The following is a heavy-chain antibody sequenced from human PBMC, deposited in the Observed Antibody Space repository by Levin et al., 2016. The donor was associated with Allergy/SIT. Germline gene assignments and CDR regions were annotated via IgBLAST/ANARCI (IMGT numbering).Heavy chain of an antibody. Sequence: WIRQPPGKGLEWVSVIYTGGGTHYADSVEGRFTISRDNSKNTVFLQMNSLRVEDTAVYYCVRGRVHWGQGSLVTVSS. J-gene: IGHJ4*02. V-gene: IGHV3-66*01. CDR3: VRGRVH. CDR2: IYTGGGT.